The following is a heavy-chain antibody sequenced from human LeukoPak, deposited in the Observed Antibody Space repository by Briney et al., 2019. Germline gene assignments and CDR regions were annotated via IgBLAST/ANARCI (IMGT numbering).Heavy chain of an antibody. CDR1: GGSISPYY. J-gene: IGHJ6*02. CDR2: IHYSGST. CDR3: ARDDRGQHPDQAYYYGMDV. V-gene: IGHV4-59*01. Sequence: SETLSLTCTVSGGSISPYYWSWIRQPPGKGLEWIGYIHYSGSTNYNPSLKSRVSMSVDTSKNQFSLKLNSVTAADTAVYYCARDDRGQHPDQAYYYGMDVWGQGTTVTVSS. D-gene: IGHD6-13*01.